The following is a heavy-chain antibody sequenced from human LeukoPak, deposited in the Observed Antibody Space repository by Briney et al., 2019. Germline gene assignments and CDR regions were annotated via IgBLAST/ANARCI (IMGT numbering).Heavy chain of an antibody. V-gene: IGHV4-59*11. CDR2: VYYDGTT. CDR1: GASFGSHY. CDR3: ARRYYYHSSGYYYSYLDY. D-gene: IGHD3-22*01. Sequence: SETLSLTCTVSGASFGSHYWTWIRQAPGEGLEWIGYVYYDGTTNYNPSLKSRVTISIDTSNNQFSLNLRSVTAADTAIYYCARRYYYHSSGYYYSYLDYWGQGALVTVSP. J-gene: IGHJ4*02.